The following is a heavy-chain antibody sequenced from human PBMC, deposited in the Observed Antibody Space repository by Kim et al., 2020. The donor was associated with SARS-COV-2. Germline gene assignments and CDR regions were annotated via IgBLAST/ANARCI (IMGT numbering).Heavy chain of an antibody. J-gene: IGHJ4*02. Sequence: PSLKSRVTIAVDTSKNQFSLKLGSVTAADTAVYYCASGERGSSWYYPFDYWGQGTLVTVSS. CDR3: ASGERGSSWYYPFDY. V-gene: IGHV4-59*09. D-gene: IGHD6-13*01.